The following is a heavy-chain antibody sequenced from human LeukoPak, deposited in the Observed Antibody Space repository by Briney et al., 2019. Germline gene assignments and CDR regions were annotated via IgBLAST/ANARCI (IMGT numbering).Heavy chain of an antibody. D-gene: IGHD1-1*01. J-gene: IGHJ4*02. CDR1: RFIFSIYG. Sequence: GGSLRLSCAASRFIFSIYGMQWVRQAPGKGLEWVAFIRYDADNKYYADSVKGRFTISRDNSKNTLYLQMNSLRAEDTAVYNCAKDLTGTYCLDYWGQGTLVTVSS. CDR3: AKDLTGTYCLDY. CDR2: IRYDADNK. V-gene: IGHV3-30*02.